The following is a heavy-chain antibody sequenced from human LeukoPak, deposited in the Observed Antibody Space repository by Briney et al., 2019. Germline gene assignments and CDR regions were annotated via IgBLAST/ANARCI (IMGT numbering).Heavy chain of an antibody. CDR2: IYYSGST. V-gene: IGHV4-30-4*01. D-gene: IGHD5-24*01. J-gene: IGHJ6*02. CDR3: ARDLVEMATITTGNYYYGMDV. Sequence: SQTLSLTCTVSGGSISSGDYYWSWIRQPPGKGLEWIGYIYYSGSTYYNPSLKSRVTISVDTSKNQFSLKLSSVTAADTAVYYCARDLVEMATITTGNYYYGMDVWGQGTTVTVSS. CDR1: GGSISSGDYY.